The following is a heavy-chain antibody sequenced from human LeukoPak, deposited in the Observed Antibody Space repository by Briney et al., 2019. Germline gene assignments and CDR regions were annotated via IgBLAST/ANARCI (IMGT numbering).Heavy chain of an antibody. Sequence: SETLSLTCTVSGGSISSYYWSWIRQPPGKGPEWIGYIYYSGSTNYNPSLKSRVTISADTSKNHFSLKLNSVTTADTAVYYCTRGAGWLIDYWGQGILVTVSS. CDR3: TRGAGWLIDY. CDR2: IYYSGST. V-gene: IGHV4-59*01. CDR1: GGSISSYY. D-gene: IGHD3-16*01. J-gene: IGHJ4*02.